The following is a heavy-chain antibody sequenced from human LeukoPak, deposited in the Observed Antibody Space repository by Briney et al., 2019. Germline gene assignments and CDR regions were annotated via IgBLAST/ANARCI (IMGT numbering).Heavy chain of an antibody. J-gene: IGHJ4*02. CDR2: ISAYNGNT. D-gene: IGHD3-10*01. V-gene: IGHV1-18*01. CDR1: GYTFSTYA. CDR3: ASSSFLWFGELIYYFDY. Sequence: ASVKVSCKASGYTFSTYAISWVRQAPGQGLEWMGWISAYNGNTNYAQKLQGRVTMTTDTSTSTAYMELRSLRSDDTAVYYCASSSFLWFGELIYYFDYWGQGTLVTVSS.